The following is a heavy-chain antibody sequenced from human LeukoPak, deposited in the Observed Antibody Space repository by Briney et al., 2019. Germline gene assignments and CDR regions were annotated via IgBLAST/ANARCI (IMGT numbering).Heavy chain of an antibody. CDR1: GGSLSGYY. J-gene: IGHJ4*02. V-gene: IGHV4-34*01. CDR3: ASAGDNPDY. CDR2: INHSGST. D-gene: IGHD1-26*01. Sequence: SETLSLTCAVYGGSLSGYYWSWIRQPPGKGLEWIGEINHSGSTNYNPSLKSRVTISVDTSKNQFSLKLSSVTAADTAVYYCASAGDNPDYWGQGTLVTVSS.